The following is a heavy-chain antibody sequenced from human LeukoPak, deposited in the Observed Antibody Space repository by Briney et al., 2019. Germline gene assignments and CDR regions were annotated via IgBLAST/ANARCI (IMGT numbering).Heavy chain of an antibody. Sequence: GGSLRLSCAASGFTFSDYYMSWIRQAPGKGLEWVSYISSSGSTIYYADSVKGRFTISRDNAKNSLYLQMNSLRAEDTAVYYCARGAYSGYLFRVPIVDYWGQGTLVTVSS. CDR3: ARGAYSGYLFRVPIVDY. J-gene: IGHJ4*02. D-gene: IGHD5-12*01. CDR1: GFTFSDYY. CDR2: ISSSGSTI. V-gene: IGHV3-11*01.